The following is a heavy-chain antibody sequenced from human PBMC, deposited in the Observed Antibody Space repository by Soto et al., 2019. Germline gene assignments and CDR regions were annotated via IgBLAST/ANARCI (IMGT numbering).Heavy chain of an antibody. CDR2: IIPIFGTA. D-gene: IGHD2-2*01. Sequence: SVKVSCKASGGTFSSYAISWVRQAPGQGLEWMGGIIPIFGTANYAQKFQGRVTITADESTSTAYMELSSLRSEDTAVYYCARATCSSTSCYYYYGMDVWGQGTTVTVSS. J-gene: IGHJ6*02. CDR1: GGTFSSYA. V-gene: IGHV1-69*13. CDR3: ARATCSSTSCYYYYGMDV.